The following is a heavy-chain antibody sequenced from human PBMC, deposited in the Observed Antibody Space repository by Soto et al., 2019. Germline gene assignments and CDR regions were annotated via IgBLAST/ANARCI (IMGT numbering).Heavy chain of an antibody. V-gene: IGHV1-18*01. D-gene: IGHD5-18*01. CDR3: ARERGAYRAKGNWFDP. CDR1: GYTFTSYG. J-gene: IGHJ5*02. Sequence: QVQLVQSGAEVKKPGASVKVSCKASGYTFTSYGISWVRQAPGQGLEWMGWISAYNGNTNYAQKLQGRVTMTTDTSTSTAYRELRSLRSDDTAVYYCARERGAYRAKGNWFDPWGQGTLVTVSS. CDR2: ISAYNGNT.